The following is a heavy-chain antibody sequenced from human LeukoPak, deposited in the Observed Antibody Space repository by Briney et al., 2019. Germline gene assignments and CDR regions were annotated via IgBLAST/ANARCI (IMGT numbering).Heavy chain of an antibody. Sequence: SETLSLTCTVSSGSISSSSYYWAWIRQPPGKGLECIGSIYYSGSTSYNPSLKSRVTISVDMSKNQCSLRLSSVTAADTALYYCARLTGSAIWGQGTMVTVSS. CDR1: SGSISSSSYY. CDR3: ARLTGSAI. V-gene: IGHV4-39*01. CDR2: IYYSGST. D-gene: IGHD3-10*01. J-gene: IGHJ3*02.